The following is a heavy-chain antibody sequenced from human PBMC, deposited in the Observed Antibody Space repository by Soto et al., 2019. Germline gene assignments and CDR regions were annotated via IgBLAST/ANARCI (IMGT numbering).Heavy chain of an antibody. CDR1: GGSISSGGYY. CDR2: IYYNGDT. V-gene: IGHV4-31*03. CDR3: ARSHRDNWGSPDYFDY. D-gene: IGHD7-27*01. Sequence: QVQLQESGPGLVKPSQTLSLTCTVSGGSISSGGYYWSWIRQHPGKGLEWIGYIYYNGDTYYNPPLKSRVFISIDTSTNQFSLRLTSVTAADTAVYYCARSHRDNWGSPDYFDYWGQGTLVTVSS. J-gene: IGHJ4*02.